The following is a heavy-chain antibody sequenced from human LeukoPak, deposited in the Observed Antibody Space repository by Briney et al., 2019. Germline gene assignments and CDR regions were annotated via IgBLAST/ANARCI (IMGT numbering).Heavy chain of an antibody. D-gene: IGHD3-3*01. Sequence: GGSLRLSCAASGFTFSSYWMHWVCQAPGKGLVWVSRINSDGSSTSYADSVKGRFTISRDNAKNTLYLQMNSLRAEDTAVYYCARDPRTPYTIFGVVIIGHDAFDIWGQGTMVTVSS. V-gene: IGHV3-74*01. CDR1: GFTFSSYW. CDR3: ARDPRTPYTIFGVVIIGHDAFDI. J-gene: IGHJ3*02. CDR2: INSDGSST.